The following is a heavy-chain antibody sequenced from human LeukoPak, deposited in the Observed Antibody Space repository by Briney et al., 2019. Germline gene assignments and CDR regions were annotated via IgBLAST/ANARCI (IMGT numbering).Heavy chain of an antibody. D-gene: IGHD3-16*01. CDR3: AGEGLHGGFFDY. CDR1: GYTFTSYY. CDR2: INPSGGST. V-gene: IGHV1-46*01. J-gene: IGHJ4*02. Sequence: ASVKVSCKASGYTFTSYYMHWVRQAPGQGLEWMGIINPSGGSTSYAQKFQGRVTMTRDTSTSTVYMELSSLRSEDTAVYYCAGEGLHGGFFDYWGQGTLVTVSS.